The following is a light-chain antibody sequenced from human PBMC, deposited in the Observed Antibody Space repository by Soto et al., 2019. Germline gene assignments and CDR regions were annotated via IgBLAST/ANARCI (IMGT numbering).Light chain of an antibody. CDR3: QQSYSTPWT. Sequence: DIQMTQSPSTLSASVGDRVTITCRASQSISNWLAWYQQKPGKAPKLLIYAASSLHSGVPSRFSGSGSGTDFTLTISSLQPEDFATYYCQQSYSTPWTFGQGTKVDIK. V-gene: IGKV1-39*01. CDR2: AAS. CDR1: QSISNW. J-gene: IGKJ1*01.